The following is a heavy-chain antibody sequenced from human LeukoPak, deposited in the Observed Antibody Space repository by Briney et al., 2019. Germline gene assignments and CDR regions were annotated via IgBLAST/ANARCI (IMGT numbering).Heavy chain of an antibody. CDR1: GGSISSYY. CDR3: AREDTAMLSGFDY. D-gene: IGHD5-18*01. J-gene: IGHJ4*02. Sequence: SETLSLTCTVSGGSISSYYWSWIRQPPGKGLEWIGYIYYSGSTNYNPSLKSRVTISVDTSKNQFSLKLSSVTAADTAVYYCAREDTAMLSGFDYWGQGTLVTVSS. V-gene: IGHV4-59*01. CDR2: IYYSGST.